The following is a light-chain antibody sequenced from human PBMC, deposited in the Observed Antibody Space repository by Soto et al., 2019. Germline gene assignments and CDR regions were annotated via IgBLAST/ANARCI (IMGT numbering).Light chain of an antibody. J-gene: IGLJ1*01. CDR2: RNN. V-gene: IGLV1-47*01. Sequence: QSVLTQPPSASGTPGQRVTISCSGSSSNIGSNYVYWYQQLPGTAPKLLIYRNNQRPSGVPDRFSGSKSGTSASLAISGLRSEEEADYYCAAWDDSLGGPVFGTGTKVTGL. CDR3: AAWDDSLGGPV. CDR1: SSNIGSNY.